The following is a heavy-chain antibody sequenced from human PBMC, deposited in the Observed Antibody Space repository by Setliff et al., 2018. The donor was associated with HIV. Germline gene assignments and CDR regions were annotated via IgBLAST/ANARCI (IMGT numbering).Heavy chain of an antibody. CDR3: ARDPVSDNSATPYYFDY. J-gene: IGHJ4*02. Sequence: SVKVSCKASGGTFSTYAISWVRQAPGQGLEWIGGIIPIFGTANYDQRFQGRVTITADETTSTAYMELSSLRSEDTAVYFCARDPVSDNSATPYYFDYWGQGTLVTVSS. D-gene: IGHD2-21*01. V-gene: IGHV1-69*13. CDR2: IIPIFGTA. CDR1: GGTFSTYA.